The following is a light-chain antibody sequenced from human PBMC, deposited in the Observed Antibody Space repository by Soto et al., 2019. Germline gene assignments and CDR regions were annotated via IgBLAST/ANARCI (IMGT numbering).Light chain of an antibody. V-gene: IGLV1-44*01. Sequence: QSVLTQPPSASGTPGQRVTISCSGSSSNIGSNAVNWYQQLPGTAPKLLIYNNNQRPSGVPDRFSGSKSGTSASLAISGLQSVDEADYYCSAWHDSLNGWVFGGGTKLTVL. J-gene: IGLJ3*02. CDR3: SAWHDSLNGWV. CDR1: SSNIGSNA. CDR2: NNN.